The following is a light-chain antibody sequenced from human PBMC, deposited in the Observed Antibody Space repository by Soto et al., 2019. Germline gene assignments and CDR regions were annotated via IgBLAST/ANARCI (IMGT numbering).Light chain of an antibody. J-gene: IGKJ1*01. Sequence: IVMTHSPAPLSVSPGERATLSCRASQSVSSNLAWYQQKPGQAPRLLIYGASTRATGIPARFSGSGSGTEFTLTISSLQSEDFAVYYCQQYNNWPPTFGQGTKVDIK. CDR3: QQYNNWPPT. V-gene: IGKV3-15*01. CDR2: GAS. CDR1: QSVSSN.